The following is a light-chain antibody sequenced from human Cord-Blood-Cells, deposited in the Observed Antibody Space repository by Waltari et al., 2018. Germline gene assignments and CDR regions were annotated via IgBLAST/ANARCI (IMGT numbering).Light chain of an antibody. Sequence: DIQMTQSPSSLSASVGERVXXTFRASQSISSYLNWYQQKPGKAPKLLIYAASSLQSGVPSRFSGSGSGTDFTLTISSLQPEDFATYYCQQSYSTPRTFGQGTKLEIK. CDR3: QQSYSTPRT. V-gene: IGKV1-39*01. J-gene: IGKJ2*01. CDR2: AAS. CDR1: QSISSY.